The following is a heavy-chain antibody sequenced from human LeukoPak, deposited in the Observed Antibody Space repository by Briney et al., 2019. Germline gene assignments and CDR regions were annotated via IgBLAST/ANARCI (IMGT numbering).Heavy chain of an antibody. CDR3: AVPRFGVDGMDV. J-gene: IGHJ6*02. CDR2: IYYSGST. V-gene: IGHV4-39*01. D-gene: IGHD3-16*01. Sequence: SETLSLTCTVSGGSISSSSYYWGWIRQPPGKGLEWIGSIYYSGSTYYNPSLKSRVTISVDTSKNQFSLKLSSVTVADTAVYYCAVPRFGVDGMDVWGQGATVTVSS. CDR1: GGSISSSSYY.